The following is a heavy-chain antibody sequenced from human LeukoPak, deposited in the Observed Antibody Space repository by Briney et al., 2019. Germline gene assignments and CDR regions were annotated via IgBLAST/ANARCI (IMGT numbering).Heavy chain of an antibody. CDR3: ARRGFCSSTSCYTNGPIDF. V-gene: IGHV3-11*01. J-gene: IGHJ4*02. CDR1: GLTFSDYY. D-gene: IGHD2-2*02. Sequence: PGGSLRLSCAASGLTFSDYYMTWIRQAPGKGLEWVSYIDSSSSTRYYADSVKGRFTISRDNAKSSLYLQMNSLRAEDTAVYYCARRGFCSSTSCYTNGPIDFWGQGTLVTVSS. CDR2: IDSSSSTR.